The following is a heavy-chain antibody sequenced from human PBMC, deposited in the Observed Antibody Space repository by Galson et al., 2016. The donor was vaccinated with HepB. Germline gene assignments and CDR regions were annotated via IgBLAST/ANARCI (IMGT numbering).Heavy chain of an antibody. CDR2: THYTSKWYN. J-gene: IGHJ6*02. D-gene: IGHD2-8*02. CDR3: AGDRRGTCTGGRCYYYGMDV. Sequence: CAISGDSVSNKSATWNWIRQSPSRGLEWLGRTHYTSKWYNDYAESVKSRIIINPDTPKNQFSLQLNSVTPEDTAVYFCAGDRRGTCTGGRCYYYGMDVWGQGTTVTVSS. CDR1: GDSVSNKSAT. V-gene: IGHV6-1*01.